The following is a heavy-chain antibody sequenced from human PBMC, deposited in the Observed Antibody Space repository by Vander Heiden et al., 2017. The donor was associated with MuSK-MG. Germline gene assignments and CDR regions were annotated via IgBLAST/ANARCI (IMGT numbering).Heavy chain of an antibody. Sequence: EVQLVASGGGLVKPGGSLTLSCAVSGFTFSKAWLRWVRQAPGKGLEGVGRIKSKTGGGKEDYAAPVKGRFTISRDDSKNTLYLQMNSLKIEDTAMYYCNTAWFGGGDDYWGQGTLVTVSS. V-gene: IGHV3-15*01. CDR3: NTAWFGGGDDY. D-gene: IGHD3-10*01. CDR1: GFTFSKAW. J-gene: IGHJ4*02. CDR2: IKSKTGGGKE.